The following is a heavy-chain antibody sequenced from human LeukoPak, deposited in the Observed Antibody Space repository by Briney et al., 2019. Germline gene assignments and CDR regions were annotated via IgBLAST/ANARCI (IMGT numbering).Heavy chain of an antibody. V-gene: IGHV3-74*01. J-gene: IGHJ4*02. CDR3: VRERNNFWSGHHSIFDS. CDR1: GLTFSSHW. CDR2: INNDGSST. D-gene: IGHD3-3*01. Sequence: GGSLRLSCAASGLTFSSHWMHWVRQAPGKGLVWLSRINNDGSSTIYADSVKGRFTFSRDNAENTLFLEMSSLRVEDTAVYYCVRERNNFWSGHHSIFDSWGQGTLVTVSS.